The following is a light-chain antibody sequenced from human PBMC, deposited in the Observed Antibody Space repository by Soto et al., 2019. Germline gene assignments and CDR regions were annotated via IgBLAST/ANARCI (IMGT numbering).Light chain of an antibody. Sequence: DIVMTQSPDSLAVSLGERATINCKSSQSILYNSDNKNYLSWYQQKPGQPPKLLIYWASTQESGVPDRFSGGGSGTDFTLTISSLQAEDVATYYCQQSYGTPLTFGQGTKVEIK. V-gene: IGKV4-1*01. CDR1: QSILYNSDNKNY. CDR3: QQSYGTPLT. J-gene: IGKJ1*01. CDR2: WAS.